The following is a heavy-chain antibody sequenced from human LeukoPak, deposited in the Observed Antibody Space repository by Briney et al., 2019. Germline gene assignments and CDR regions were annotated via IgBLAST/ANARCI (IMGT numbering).Heavy chain of an antibody. D-gene: IGHD6-6*01. CDR2: IYTSGST. J-gene: IGHJ5*02. Sequence: SETLSLTCTVSGGSISGYYWSWIRQPPGKGLEWIGYIYTSGSTNYNPSLKSRVTISVDTSKNQFSLKLSSVTAADTAVYYCARYSSSFWFDPWGQGTLVTVSS. V-gene: IGHV4-4*09. CDR1: GGSISGYY. CDR3: ARYSSSFWFDP.